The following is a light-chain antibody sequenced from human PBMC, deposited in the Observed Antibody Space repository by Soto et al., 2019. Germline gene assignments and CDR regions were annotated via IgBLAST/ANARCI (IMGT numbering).Light chain of an antibody. V-gene: IGLV1-40*01. CDR2: GNS. Sequence: QLVLTQPPSVSGAPGQRVTISCTGSSSNIGAGFDVHWYHQIAGTAPKLLIYGNSNRPSGVPDRFSGSKSGTSASLAITGLQAEDEADYYCQSYDSSLSGWVFGGGTKLTVL. CDR1: SSNIGAGFD. J-gene: IGLJ3*02. CDR3: QSYDSSLSGWV.